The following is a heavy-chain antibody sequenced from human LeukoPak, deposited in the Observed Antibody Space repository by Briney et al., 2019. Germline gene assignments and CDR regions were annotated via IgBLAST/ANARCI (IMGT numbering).Heavy chain of an antibody. CDR2: INHSGST. Sequence: WETLSLTCAVYGGSFSGYYWSWIRQPPGKGLEWIGEINHSGSTNYNPSLKSRVTTSVDTSKSQCSLKLSSVTAADTAVYCCARVWFRANWFDPWGQGTLVTVSS. J-gene: IGHJ5*02. D-gene: IGHD3-10*01. CDR3: ARVWFRANWFDP. V-gene: IGHV4-34*01. CDR1: GGSFSGYY.